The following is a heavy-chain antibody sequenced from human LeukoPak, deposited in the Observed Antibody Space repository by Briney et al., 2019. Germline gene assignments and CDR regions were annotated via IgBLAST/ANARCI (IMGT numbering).Heavy chain of an antibody. CDR2: ISGSGGST. CDR1: GFTFSSYA. D-gene: IGHD3-10*01. V-gene: IGHV3-23*01. Sequence: GGSLRLSCAASGFTFSSYAMSWVRQAPGKGLEWVSAISGSGGSTYYADSVKGRFTISRDNSKNTLYLQMSSLRAEDTAVYYCAKAVWFGERGDYWGQGTMVTVSS. CDR3: AKAVWFGERGDY. J-gene: IGHJ4*02.